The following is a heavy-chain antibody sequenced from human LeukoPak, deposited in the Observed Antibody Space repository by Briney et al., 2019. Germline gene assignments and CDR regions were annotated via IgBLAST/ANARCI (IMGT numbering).Heavy chain of an antibody. D-gene: IGHD6-13*01. J-gene: IGHJ6*02. Sequence: QTLSLTCAISGDSVSSNSAAWNWIRQSPSRGLEWLGRTYYRSKWYNDYAVSVRSRITINPDTSKNQFSLQLNSVTPEDTAVYYCARGGSSSWYNGIAYYYYGMDVWGQGTTVTVSS. V-gene: IGHV6-1*01. CDR1: GDSVSSNSAA. CDR3: ARGGSSSWYNGIAYYYYGMDV. CDR2: TYYRSKWYN.